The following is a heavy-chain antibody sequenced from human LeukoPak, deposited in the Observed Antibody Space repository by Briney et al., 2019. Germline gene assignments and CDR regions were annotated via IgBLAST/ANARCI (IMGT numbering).Heavy chain of an antibody. V-gene: IGHV4-34*01. CDR2: INHSGST. CDR3: ARRMVRGFPVK. CDR1: GGSFSGYY. J-gene: IGHJ4*02. Sequence: SETLSLTCAVYGGSFSGYYWSWIRQPPGKGLEWIGEINHSGSTNYNLSLKSRVTISVDTSKNQFSLKLSSVTAADTAVYYCARRMVRGFPVKWGQGTLVTVSS. D-gene: IGHD3-10*01.